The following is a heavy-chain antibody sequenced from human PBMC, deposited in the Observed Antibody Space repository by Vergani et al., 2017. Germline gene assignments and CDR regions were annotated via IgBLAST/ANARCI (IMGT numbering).Heavy chain of an antibody. CDR3: AKKSGMTTIESIDY. V-gene: IGHV3-23*03. J-gene: IGHJ4*02. CDR1: GFTFSSYA. Sequence: EVQLLESGGGLVQPGGSLRLSCAASGFTFSSYAMTWVRQAPGKGLEWVSVIYSGGRSTYYADSVKGRFTISRDNSKNTLYLQMNSLRAEDTAVYYCAKKSGMTTIESIDYWGQGTLVTVSS. D-gene: IGHD2-21*02. CDR2: IYSGGRST.